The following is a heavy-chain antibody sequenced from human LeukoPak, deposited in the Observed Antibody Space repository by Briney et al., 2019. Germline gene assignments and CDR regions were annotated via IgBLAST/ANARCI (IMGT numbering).Heavy chain of an antibody. J-gene: IGHJ5*02. CDR2: IYYSGST. V-gene: IGHV4-61*08. Sequence: SQTLSLTCAVSGGSISSGGYYWSWIRQPPGKGLEWIGYIYYSGSTNYNPSLKSRVTISVDTSKNQFSLKLSSVTAADTAVYYCARADSSSWYIKTWGQGTLVTVSS. CDR1: GGSISSGGYY. CDR3: ARADSSSWYIKT. D-gene: IGHD6-13*01.